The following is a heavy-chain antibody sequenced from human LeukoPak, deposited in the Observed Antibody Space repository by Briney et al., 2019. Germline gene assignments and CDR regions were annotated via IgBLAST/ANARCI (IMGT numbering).Heavy chain of an antibody. CDR3: ARATDSSGYRFDY. CDR1: GYTFTSYD. V-gene: IGHV1-69*13. CDR2: IIPIFGTA. Sequence: GASVKVSCKASGYTFTSYDINWVRQATGQGLEWMGGIIPIFGTANYAQKFQGRVTITADESTSTAYMELSSLRSEDTAVYYCARATDSSGYRFDYWGQGTLVTVSS. D-gene: IGHD3-22*01. J-gene: IGHJ4*02.